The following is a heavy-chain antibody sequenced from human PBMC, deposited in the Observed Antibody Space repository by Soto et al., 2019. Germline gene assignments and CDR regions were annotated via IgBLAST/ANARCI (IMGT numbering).Heavy chain of an antibody. CDR1: GGSISSYY. V-gene: IGHV4-59*01. J-gene: IGHJ6*02. CDR3: ARDLWEYYGSGRYYYYGMDV. Sequence: SETLSLTCTVSGGSISSYYWSWIRQPPGKGLEWIGYIYYSGSTNYNPSLKSRVTISVDTSKNQFSLKLSSVTAADTAVYYCARDLWEYYGSGRYYYYGMDVWGQGTTVTVSS. D-gene: IGHD3-10*01. CDR2: IYYSGST.